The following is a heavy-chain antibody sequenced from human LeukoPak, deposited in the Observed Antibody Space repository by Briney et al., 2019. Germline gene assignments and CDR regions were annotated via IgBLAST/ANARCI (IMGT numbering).Heavy chain of an antibody. CDR3: AREGIAVAGFDY. CDR1: GGSISSYY. D-gene: IGHD6-19*01. J-gene: IGHJ4*02. CDR2: IYYSGST. Sequence: SETLSLTCTVSGGSISSYYWSWIRQPPGKGLEWIGYIYYSGSTNYNPSLKSRVTISVDTSKNQFSLKLSSVTAADTAVYYCAREGIAVAGFDYWGQGTLVTVSS. V-gene: IGHV4-59*12.